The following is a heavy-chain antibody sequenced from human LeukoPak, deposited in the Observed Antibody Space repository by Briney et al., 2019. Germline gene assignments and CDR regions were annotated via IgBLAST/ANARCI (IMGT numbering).Heavy chain of an antibody. V-gene: IGHV3-21*01. CDR2: ISSSSSSYI. J-gene: IGHJ4*02. CDR3: ARRYYYDSSGYYYVDDY. Sequence: GGSLRLSCAASGFTFSSYSMNWVRQAPGKGLEWVSSISSSSSSYIYYADSVKGRFTISRDNAKNSLYLQINSLRAEDTAVYYCARRYYYDSSGYYYVDDYWGQGTLVTVSS. D-gene: IGHD3-22*01. CDR1: GFTFSSYS.